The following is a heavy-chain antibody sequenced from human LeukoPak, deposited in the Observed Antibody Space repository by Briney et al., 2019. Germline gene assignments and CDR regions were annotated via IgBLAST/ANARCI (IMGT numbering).Heavy chain of an antibody. V-gene: IGHV3-23*01. CDR3: AKEGTIGERHFDY. CDR1: GFXFSSYA. J-gene: IGHJ4*02. Sequence: GGSLRLSCAASGFXFSSYAISWVRQAPGKGLEWVSAISGSGGSTYYADSVKGRFTISRDNSKNTLYLQMNSLRAEDTAVYYCAKEGTIGERHFDYWGQGTLVTVSS. CDR2: ISGSGGST. D-gene: IGHD1-1*01.